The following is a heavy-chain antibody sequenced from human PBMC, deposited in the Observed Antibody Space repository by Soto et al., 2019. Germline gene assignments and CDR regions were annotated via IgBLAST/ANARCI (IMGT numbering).Heavy chain of an antibody. D-gene: IGHD4-4*01. Sequence: QVQLVESGGGVVQPGRSLRLSCAASGFTFSSYGMHWVRQAPGKGLEWVAVIWYDGSNKYYADSVKGRFTISRDNSKNTLYLQMNSLRAEDTAVYYCARDTTVQHYYGMDVWCQGTTVTVSS. CDR3: ARDTTVQHYYGMDV. V-gene: IGHV3-33*01. CDR2: IWYDGSNK. J-gene: IGHJ6*02. CDR1: GFTFSSYG.